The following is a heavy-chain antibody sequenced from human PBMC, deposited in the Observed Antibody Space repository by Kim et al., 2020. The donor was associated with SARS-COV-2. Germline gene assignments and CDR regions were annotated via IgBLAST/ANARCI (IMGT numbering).Heavy chain of an antibody. J-gene: IGHJ3*02. CDR1: GFTFSSYA. V-gene: IGHV3-64*01. CDR2: ISSNGGST. D-gene: IGHD6-19*01. Sequence: GGSLRLSCAASGFTFSSYAMHWVRQAPGKGLEYVSAISSNGGSTYYANSVKGRFTISRDNSKNTLYLQMGSLRAEDMAVYYCARDRYSSGWYYAFDIWG. CDR3: ARDRYSSGWYYAFDI.